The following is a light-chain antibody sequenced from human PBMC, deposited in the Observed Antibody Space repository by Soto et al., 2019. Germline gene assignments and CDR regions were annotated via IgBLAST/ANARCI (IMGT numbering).Light chain of an antibody. Sequence: QSVLTQPPSASGSPGQSVSIACTGTSSDVGGYDSVSWYQQHPGKAPKLMIYEVTKRPSGVSNRFSGSKSGNTASLTISGLQAEDEADYYCSSYTSSSTYVFGTGTKVTVL. V-gene: IGLV2-14*01. CDR1: SSDVGGYDS. CDR3: SSYTSSSTYV. CDR2: EVT. J-gene: IGLJ1*01.